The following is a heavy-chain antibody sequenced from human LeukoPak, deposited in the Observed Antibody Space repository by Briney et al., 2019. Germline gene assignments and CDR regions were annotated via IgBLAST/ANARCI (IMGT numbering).Heavy chain of an antibody. CDR3: AKVPYSSGCFDY. D-gene: IGHD6-19*01. CDR1: GFTFSSYE. CDR2: ISSSGSTI. V-gene: IGHV3-48*03. J-gene: IGHJ4*02. Sequence: GGSLRLSCAASGFTFSSYEMNWVRQAPGKGLEWVSYISSSGSTIYYADSVKGRFTISRDNAKNSLYLQMNSLRAEDTALYYCAKVPYSSGCFDYWGQGTLVTVSS.